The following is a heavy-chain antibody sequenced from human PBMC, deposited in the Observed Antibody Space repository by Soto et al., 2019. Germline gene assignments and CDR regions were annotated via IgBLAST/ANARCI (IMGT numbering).Heavy chain of an antibody. J-gene: IGHJ5*02. CDR2: VYYSGSS. CDR3: AKLSCTSSTCYFPGWFET. Sequence: SETLSLTCTVSGDSISGGASFWSWIRQPPGKGLEWIANVYYSGSSYYNPSLKSRLTISVDTTKNQFSLQLKSMTAADTAVYYCAKLSCTSSTCYFPGWFETWGQGPLVTVS. D-gene: IGHD2-2*01. V-gene: IGHV4-31*03. CDR1: GDSISGGASF.